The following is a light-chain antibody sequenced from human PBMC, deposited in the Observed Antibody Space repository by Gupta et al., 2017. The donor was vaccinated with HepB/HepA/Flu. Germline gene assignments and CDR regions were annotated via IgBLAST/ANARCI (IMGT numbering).Light chain of an antibody. Sequence: QAVLTQPSALSASPGASASLTFTLRSGCNVGTYRIYWYQQKPWSPPQYLLRYKSDSDKQQGSGVPSRFSGSKDASANAGILLISGLQSEDEADYYCMIWHSSAWVFGGGTKLTVL. V-gene: IGLV5-45*02. CDR1: SGCNVGTYR. CDR2: YKSDSDK. J-gene: IGLJ3*02. CDR3: MIWHSSAWV.